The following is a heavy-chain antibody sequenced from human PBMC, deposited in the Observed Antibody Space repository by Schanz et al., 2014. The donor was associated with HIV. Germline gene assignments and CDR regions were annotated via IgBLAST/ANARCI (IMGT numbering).Heavy chain of an antibody. D-gene: IGHD2-21*02. J-gene: IGHJ4*02. CDR2: IIPIFDTT. CDR1: GGTFSSSA. Sequence: QVQLVQSGAEVKKPGSSVQVSCKASGGTFSSSAISWVRQAPGQGLEWMGGIIPIFDTTNYAQKFQGRVTITADKSTSTVYMDLSSLRSEDTAVYYCARTYTGDWSTGADWGQGTLVTVSS. CDR3: ARTYTGDWSTGAD. V-gene: IGHV1-69*06.